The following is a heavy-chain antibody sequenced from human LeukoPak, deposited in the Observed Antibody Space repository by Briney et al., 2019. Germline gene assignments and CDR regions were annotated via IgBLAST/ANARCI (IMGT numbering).Heavy chain of an antibody. D-gene: IGHD2-8*01. Sequence: GGSLRLSCAASGFTVSSNYMSWVRQAPGKGLEWVSVIYSGGSTYYADSVKGRFTISRDNSKNTPYLQMNSLRAEDTAVYYCARAALYCTNGVCYSVPYAFDIWGQGTMVTVSS. V-gene: IGHV3-66*01. CDR3: ARAALYCTNGVCYSVPYAFDI. J-gene: IGHJ3*02. CDR2: IYSGGST. CDR1: GFTVSSNY.